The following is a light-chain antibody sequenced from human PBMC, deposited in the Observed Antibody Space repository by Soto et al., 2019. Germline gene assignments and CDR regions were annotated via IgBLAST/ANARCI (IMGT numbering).Light chain of an antibody. CDR1: QSVSSY. J-gene: IGKJ1*01. V-gene: IGKV3-20*01. CDR2: GAS. Sequence: ESVVMQSPGTLSLSPGERATLSCRASQSVSSYLAWYQQKPGQAPRLLIYGASSRATGIPDRFSGSGSGTDFTLTISRLEPEDFAVYYCQQYGSSPCTFGQGTKVDI. CDR3: QQYGSSPCT.